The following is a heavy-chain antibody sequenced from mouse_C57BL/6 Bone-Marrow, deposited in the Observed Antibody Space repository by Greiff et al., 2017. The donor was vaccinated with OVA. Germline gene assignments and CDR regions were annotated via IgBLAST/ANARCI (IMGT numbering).Heavy chain of an antibody. CDR2: IWSGGST. J-gene: IGHJ3*01. D-gene: IGHD1-1*01. Sequence: VQLQQSGPGLVQPSQSLSITCTVSGFSLTSYGVHWVRQSPGKGLEWLGVIWSGGSTDYNAAFISRLSISKDNSKSQVFFKMNSLQADDTAIYYCASPYYYGSSYVAYWGQGTLVTVSA. CDR1: GFSLTSYG. CDR3: ASPYYYGSSYVAY. V-gene: IGHV2-2*01.